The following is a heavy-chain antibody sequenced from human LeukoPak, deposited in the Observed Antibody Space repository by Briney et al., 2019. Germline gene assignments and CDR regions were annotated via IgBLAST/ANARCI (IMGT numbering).Heavy chain of an antibody. CDR3: ARGYYYDSSAGPSEY. V-gene: IGHV1-46*01. J-gene: IGHJ4*02. Sequence: ASVKVSCKASGYTFTAYYMHWVWQAPGQGLEWVGIINPSGGITGYAQKFQGRVTMARDTSTSTVYMELSSLGSEDTAVYYCARGYYYDSSAGPSEYWGQGTLVTVSS. CDR1: GYTFTAYY. CDR2: INPSGGIT. D-gene: IGHD3-22*01.